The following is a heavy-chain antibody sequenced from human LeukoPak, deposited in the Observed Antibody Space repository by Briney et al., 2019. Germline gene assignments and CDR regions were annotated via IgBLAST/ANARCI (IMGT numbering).Heavy chain of an antibody. CDR2: ISGSGGST. V-gene: IGHV3-23*01. CDR1: GFTFSSYA. CDR3: ARHRGRPGDY. D-gene: IGHD3-16*01. J-gene: IGHJ4*02. Sequence: GGSLGLSCAASGFTFSSYAMSWVRQAPGKGLEWVSAISGSGGSTYYADSAKGRFTISRDNSKNTLYLQMNSLRAEDTAVYYCARHRGRPGDYWGQGTLVTVSS.